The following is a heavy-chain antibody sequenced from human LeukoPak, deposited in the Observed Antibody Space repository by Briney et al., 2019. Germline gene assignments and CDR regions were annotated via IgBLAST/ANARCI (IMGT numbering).Heavy chain of an antibody. Sequence: SETLSLTCTVSGGSISSYYWSWIRQPPGKGLEWIGYIYYNGSTNYNPSLKSRVTISVDTSKNQFSLKLSSVTAADTAVYYCAGDRYSGSSWGYFDYWGQGTLVTVSS. V-gene: IGHV4-59*01. CDR1: GGSISSYY. D-gene: IGHD1-26*01. J-gene: IGHJ4*02. CDR3: AGDRYSGSSWGYFDY. CDR2: IYYNGST.